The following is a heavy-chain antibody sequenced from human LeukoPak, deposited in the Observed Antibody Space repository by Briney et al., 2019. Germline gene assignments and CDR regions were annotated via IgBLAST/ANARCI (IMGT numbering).Heavy chain of an antibody. V-gene: IGHV3-21*01. CDR3: ARGGAGGVIFRQFDY. CDR1: GFTFSSYS. J-gene: IGHJ4*02. D-gene: IGHD2-21*01. Sequence: GGSLRLSCAASGFTFSSYSMNWVRQAPGKGLEWVSSISSSSSYIYYADSVKGRFTISRDNAKNSLYLQMNSLRAEDTAVYYCARGGAGGVIFRQFDYWGQGTLVTVSS. CDR2: ISSSSSYI.